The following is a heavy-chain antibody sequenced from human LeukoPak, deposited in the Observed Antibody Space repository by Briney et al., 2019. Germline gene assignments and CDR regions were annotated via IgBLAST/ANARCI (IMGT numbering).Heavy chain of an antibody. D-gene: IGHD4-17*01. Sequence: GGSLRLSCAASGFTFSSYSMNWVRQAPGKGLEWVSYISSSTSTIYYADSVKGRFTISRDNAKNSLYLQMNSLRAEDTAVYYCVRYYGDYIFWGQGTLVTVSS. J-gene: IGHJ4*02. CDR1: GFTFSSYS. CDR3: VRYYGDYIF. CDR2: ISSSTSTI. V-gene: IGHV3-48*04.